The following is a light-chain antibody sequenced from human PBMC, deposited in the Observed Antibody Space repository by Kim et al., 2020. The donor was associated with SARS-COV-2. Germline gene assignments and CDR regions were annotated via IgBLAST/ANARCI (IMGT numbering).Light chain of an antibody. J-gene: IGKJ2*01. V-gene: IGKV1-5*03. CDR1: QSISRW. Sequence: DIQMTQSPSTLSASVGDRVTITCRASQSISRWVAWYQQKPGKAPNLLIYKASNLEDAVPARFSGGGSGTDFTLTISSLRPEDFATYYCQQYDSYPYTFGQGTKLEI. CDR3: QQYDSYPYT. CDR2: KAS.